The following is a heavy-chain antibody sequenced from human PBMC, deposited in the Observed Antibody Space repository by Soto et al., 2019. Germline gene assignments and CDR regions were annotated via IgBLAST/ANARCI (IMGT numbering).Heavy chain of an antibody. D-gene: IGHD3-10*01. J-gene: IGHJ5*02. CDR3: ARSGLWFGESTRNWFDP. CDR2: IYYSGST. CDR1: GGSISSGGYY. V-gene: IGHV4-31*03. Sequence: QVQLQESGPGLVKTSQTLSLTCTVSGGSISSGGYYWSWIRQHPGKGLEWIGYIYYSGSTYYNPSLKSRVTISVDTSKNQFSLKLSSVTAADTAVYYCARSGLWFGESTRNWFDPWGQGTLVTVSS.